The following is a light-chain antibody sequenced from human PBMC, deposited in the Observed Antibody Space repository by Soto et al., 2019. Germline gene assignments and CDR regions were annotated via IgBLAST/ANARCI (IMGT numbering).Light chain of an antibody. CDR2: DTS. CDR1: QSVSRK. CDR3: QQYNTWTSIT. J-gene: IGKJ5*01. V-gene: IGKV3-15*01. Sequence: VITQSPVTLSVSPGERATLSCRASQSVSRKLVWYQQKPGQAPRLLIYDTSTRATGIPARFSGSGSGTEFTLTISSLQSEDFAVYYCQQYNTWTSITFGQGTRLEIK.